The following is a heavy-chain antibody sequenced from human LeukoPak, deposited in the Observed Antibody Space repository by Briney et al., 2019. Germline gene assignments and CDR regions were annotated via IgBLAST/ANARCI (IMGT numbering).Heavy chain of an antibody. CDR1: GFTVSSNY. J-gene: IGHJ3*02. D-gene: IGHD6-13*01. CDR2: IYSGGST. Sequence: GGSLRLSCAASGFTVSSNYMSWVRQAPGKGLEWVSVIYSGGSTYYADSVKGRFTISRDNSKNTPYLQMNGLRAEDTAVYYCVKAGMGDAFDIWGQGTMVTVSS. V-gene: IGHV3-53*01. CDR3: VKAGMGDAFDI.